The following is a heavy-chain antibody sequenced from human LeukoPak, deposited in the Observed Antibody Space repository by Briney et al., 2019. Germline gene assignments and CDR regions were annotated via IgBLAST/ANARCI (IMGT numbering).Heavy chain of an antibody. J-gene: IGHJ3*02. CDR1: GYTFTSYD. D-gene: IGHD4-23*01. V-gene: IGHV1-8*03. CDR3: VRLSGTTVVGGRAFDI. CDR2: MNPNSGNT. Sequence: GASVKASCKASGYTFTSYDINWVRQATGQGLEWMGWMNPNSGNTGYAQKFQGRVTITRNTSINTAYMELSSLRSEDTAVYYCVRLSGTTVVGGRAFDIWGQGTMVTVSS.